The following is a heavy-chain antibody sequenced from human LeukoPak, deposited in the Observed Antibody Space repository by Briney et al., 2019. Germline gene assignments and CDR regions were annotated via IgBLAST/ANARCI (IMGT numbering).Heavy chain of an antibody. V-gene: IGHV3-73*01. CDR3: TRHERNDFWSGYYGMDV. CDR1: GFTFSGSA. D-gene: IGHD3-3*01. CDR2: IRSKANSYAT. Sequence: GGSLRLSCAASGFTFSGSAMHWVRQACGKGLEWVGRIRSKANSYATAYAASVKGRFTISRDDSKNTAYLQMNSLKTEDTAVYYCTRHERNDFWSGYYGMDVWGQGTTVTVSS. J-gene: IGHJ6*02.